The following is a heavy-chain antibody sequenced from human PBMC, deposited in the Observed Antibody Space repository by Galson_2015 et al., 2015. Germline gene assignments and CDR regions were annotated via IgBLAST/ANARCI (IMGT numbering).Heavy chain of an antibody. CDR2: IDTDGTGT. CDR1: GFSLSSHL. D-gene: IGHD3/OR15-3a*01. Sequence: SLRLSCAASGFSLSSHLMHWVRQPPGKGLEWVSRIDTDGTGTTYAGSVRGRFTTSRDNAKNTLYLQMNNLRVGDTAVYYCARDLDWTESVPGLDSWGQGILVTVSS. V-gene: IGHV3-74*03. J-gene: IGHJ4*02. CDR3: ARDLDWTESVPGLDS.